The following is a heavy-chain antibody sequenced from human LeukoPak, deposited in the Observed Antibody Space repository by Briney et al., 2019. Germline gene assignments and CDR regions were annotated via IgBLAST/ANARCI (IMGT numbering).Heavy chain of an antibody. J-gene: IGHJ4*02. CDR2: INPNSGGT. CDR1: GYTFTGYY. V-gene: IGHV1-2*02. Sequence: ASVKVSCKASGYTFTGYYMHWVRQAPGQGLEWMGWINPNSGGTNYAQKFQGRVTMTRDTSISTAYMELSRLRSDDTAVYHCAREGVWYTSSPNDYWGQGTLVTVSS. CDR3: AREGVWYTSSPNDY. D-gene: IGHD6-6*01.